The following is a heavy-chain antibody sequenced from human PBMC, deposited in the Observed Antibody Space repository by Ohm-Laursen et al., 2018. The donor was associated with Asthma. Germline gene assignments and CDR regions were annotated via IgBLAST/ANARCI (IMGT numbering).Heavy chain of an antibody. CDR3: ARDRSTVVTPNGWYFDL. CDR1: GYTFTSYG. V-gene: IGHV1-18*04. J-gene: IGHJ2*01. Sequence: ASVKVSCKASGYTFTSYGISWVRQAPGQGLEWMGWISAYNGNTNYAQKLQGRVTMTTDTSTSTAYMELRSLRSDDTAVYYCARDRSTVVTPNGWYFDLWGRGTLVTVSS. CDR2: ISAYNGNT. D-gene: IGHD4-23*01.